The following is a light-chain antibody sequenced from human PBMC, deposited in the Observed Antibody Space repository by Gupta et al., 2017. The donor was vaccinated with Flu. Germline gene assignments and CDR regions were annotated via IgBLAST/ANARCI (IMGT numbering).Light chain of an antibody. CDR3: AAWDDSLSGLV. CDR1: SSNIGSNY. CDR2: RNN. Sequence: QSVLTQPPSASGTPGQRVTISCSGSSSNIGSNYVYWYQQLPGTAPKLLIYRNNQRPSGVPDRFSGSQSGTSASQSISGLRSEDEADYYCAAWDDSLSGLVFGGGTKLTVL. J-gene: IGLJ2*01. V-gene: IGLV1-47*01.